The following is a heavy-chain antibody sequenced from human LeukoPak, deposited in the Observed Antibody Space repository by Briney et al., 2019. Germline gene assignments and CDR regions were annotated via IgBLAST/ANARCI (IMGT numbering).Heavy chain of an antibody. CDR1: GGSISTYY. CDR2: IHYSGST. J-gene: IGHJ5*02. CDR3: ARGGYYYDGSGYHNWFDP. V-gene: IGHV4-59*01. Sequence: PSETLSLTCTVSGGSISTYYWSWIRQPPGKGLDWIGYIHYSGSTNYNPSLKSRVTISVDTSKNQFSLKLSSVTAADTAVYYCARGGYYYDGSGYHNWFDPWGQGTLVTVSS. D-gene: IGHD3-22*01.